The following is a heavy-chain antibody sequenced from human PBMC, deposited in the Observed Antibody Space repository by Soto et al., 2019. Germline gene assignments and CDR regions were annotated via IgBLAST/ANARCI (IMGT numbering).Heavy chain of an antibody. J-gene: IGHJ4*02. Sequence: GGSLRLSCAASGFTFSSYAMSWVRQAPGKGLEWVSAISGSGGSTYYADSVKGRFTISRDNSKNTLYLQMNGLRAEDTAVYYCAKDQIVLMVYATIFDYWGQGTLVTVSS. CDR1: GFTFSSYA. D-gene: IGHD2-8*01. CDR3: AKDQIVLMVYATIFDY. V-gene: IGHV3-23*01. CDR2: ISGSGGST.